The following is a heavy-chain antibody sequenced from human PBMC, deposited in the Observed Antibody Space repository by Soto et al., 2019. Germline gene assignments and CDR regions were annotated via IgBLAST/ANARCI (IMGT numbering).Heavy chain of an antibody. D-gene: IGHD6-13*01. V-gene: IGHV1-69*02. CDR3: ASGQLVRGYYFDY. CDR1: GGTFSSYT. CDR2: IIPILGIA. J-gene: IGHJ4*02. Sequence: SVKVSCKASGGTFSSYTISWVRQAPGQGLEWMGRIIPILGIANYAQKFQGRVTITADKSTSTAYMELSSLRSEDTAVYYCASGQLVRGYYFDYWGQGTLVTVSS.